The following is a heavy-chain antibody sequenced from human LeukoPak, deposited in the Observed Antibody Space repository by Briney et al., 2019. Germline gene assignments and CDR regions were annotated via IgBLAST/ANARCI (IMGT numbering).Heavy chain of an antibody. D-gene: IGHD6-19*01. V-gene: IGHV4-34*01. J-gene: IGHJ4*02. CDR3: ATAPRPWLGWFDY. CDR2: IYYSGST. Sequence: PSETLSLTCAVYGGSFSGYYWGWIRQPPGKGLEWIGIIYYSGSTYYNPSLKSRVTISVDTSKNQFSLKVRSLTAADTAVYYCATAPRPWLGWFDYWGQGTLVTVSS. CDR1: GGSFSGYY.